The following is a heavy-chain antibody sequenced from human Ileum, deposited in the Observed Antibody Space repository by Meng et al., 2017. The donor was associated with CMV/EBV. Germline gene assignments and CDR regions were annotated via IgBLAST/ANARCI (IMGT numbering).Heavy chain of an antibody. J-gene: IGHJ6*02. CDR1: GFTFSSHT. V-gene: IGHV3-21*01. D-gene: IGHD2-2*01. CDR3: AREVVPPRRMDV. CDR2: ISTSGTYI. Sequence: GGSLRLSCAASGFTFSSHTMNWVRQAPGKGLEWVASISTSGTYIYYAESLKGRFTISRDNAKNSLDLHMNSLSAEDTAVYYCAREVVPPRRMDVWGQGTTVTVSS.